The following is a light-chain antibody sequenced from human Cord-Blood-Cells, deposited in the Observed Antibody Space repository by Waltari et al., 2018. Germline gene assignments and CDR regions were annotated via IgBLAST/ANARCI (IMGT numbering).Light chain of an antibody. V-gene: IGKV1-27*01. J-gene: IGKJ4*01. CDR3: QKYNSAPLT. CDR1: QDISNY. CDR2: AAS. Sequence: DTQMTQSPSSLSASVGDRVTITCQSSQDISNYLAWYQQKPGKVPKLLIYAASTLQSGVPSRFSGSGSGTDFTLTISSLQPEDVATYYCQKYNSAPLTFGGGTKVEIK.